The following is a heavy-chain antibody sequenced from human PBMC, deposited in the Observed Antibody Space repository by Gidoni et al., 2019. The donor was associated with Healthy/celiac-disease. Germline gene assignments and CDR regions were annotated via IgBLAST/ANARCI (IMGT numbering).Heavy chain of an antibody. V-gene: IGHV3-21*01. Sequence: EVQLVESGGGLVKPGGSLRLSCAASGFTFSSSSMNWVRQAPGKGLEWVSSISSRSSYIYYADSVKGRFTISRDNAKNSLYLQMNSLRAEDTAVYYCARAEWGYCTGGVCYGGDAFDIWGQGTMVTVSS. J-gene: IGHJ3*02. D-gene: IGHD2-8*02. CDR1: GFTFSSSS. CDR2: ISSRSSYI. CDR3: ARAEWGYCTGGVCYGGDAFDI.